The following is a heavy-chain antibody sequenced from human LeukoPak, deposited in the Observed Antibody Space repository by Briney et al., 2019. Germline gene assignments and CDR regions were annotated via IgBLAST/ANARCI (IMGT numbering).Heavy chain of an antibody. D-gene: IGHD5-18*01. CDR2: IHYSGST. CDR3: ARAREYSCGDSFDY. V-gene: IGHV4-59*01. CDR1: GGSISSYY. Sequence: SETLSLTCTVSGGSISSYYWSWIRQPPGKGLEWIGYIHYSGSTNYNPPLKSRVTISVDTSKNQFSLKLSSVTAADTAVYYCARAREYSCGDSFDYWGQGTLVTVSS. J-gene: IGHJ4*02.